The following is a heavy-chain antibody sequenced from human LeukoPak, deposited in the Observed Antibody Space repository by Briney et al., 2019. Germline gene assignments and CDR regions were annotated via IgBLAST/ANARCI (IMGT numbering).Heavy chain of an antibody. Sequence: SETLSLTCTVSGGSISNDNWSWIRQPPGKGLEWIGYIYYSGSTNYNPSLKSRVTISVDTSKNQFSLKLSAVTAADTPVYYCARAAAAAVNWFDPWGQGTLVTVSS. CDR1: GGSISNDN. J-gene: IGHJ5*02. CDR3: ARAAAAAVNWFDP. V-gene: IGHV4-59*01. CDR2: IYYSGST. D-gene: IGHD6-13*01.